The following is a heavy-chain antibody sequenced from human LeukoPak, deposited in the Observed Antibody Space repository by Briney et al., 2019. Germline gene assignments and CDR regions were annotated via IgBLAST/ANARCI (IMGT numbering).Heavy chain of an antibody. Sequence: GGSLRLSCAASGFTFSSYSMNWVRQAPGKGLEWVSYISSSSSTIYYADSVKGRFTISRDNAKNSLYLQMSSLRAEDTAVYYCARDGASYGDYSHYYYGMDVWGQGTTVTVSS. D-gene: IGHD4-17*01. J-gene: IGHJ6*02. V-gene: IGHV3-48*04. CDR2: ISSSSSTI. CDR3: ARDGASYGDYSHYYYGMDV. CDR1: GFTFSSYS.